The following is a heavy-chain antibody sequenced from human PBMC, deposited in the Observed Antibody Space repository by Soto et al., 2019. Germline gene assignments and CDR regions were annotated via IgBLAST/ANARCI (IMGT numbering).Heavy chain of an antibody. D-gene: IGHD4-17*01. Sequence: SETLSLTCTVSGGSISSYYWSWIRQPPGKGLEWIGYIYYSGSTNYNPSLKSRVTISVDTSKNQFSLKLSSVTAADTAVYYCARHGDYYYYYMDVWGKGTTVTVS. V-gene: IGHV4-59*08. CDR2: IYYSGST. J-gene: IGHJ6*03. CDR3: ARHGDYYYYYMDV. CDR1: GGSISSYY.